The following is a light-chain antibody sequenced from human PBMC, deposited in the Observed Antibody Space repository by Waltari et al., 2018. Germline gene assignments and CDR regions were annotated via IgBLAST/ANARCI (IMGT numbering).Light chain of an antibody. J-gene: IGKJ1*01. CDR1: QSVSRT. CDR2: DAS. V-gene: IGKV3-20*01. Sequence: EIVLTQSPGTLSLSPGARAPLPCRASQSVSRTLACYQQKPGQAPRLLIYDASIRATGIPDRFSGSGSGTDFSLTISRLEPGDFAVYYCQKYGTLPATFGQGTTVEIK. CDR3: QKYGTLPAT.